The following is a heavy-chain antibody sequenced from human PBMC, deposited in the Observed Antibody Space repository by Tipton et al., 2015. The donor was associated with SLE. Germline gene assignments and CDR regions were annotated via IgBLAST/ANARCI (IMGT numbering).Heavy chain of an antibody. CDR2: NHSSGTT. CDR1: CDSPSVPF. V-gene: IGHV4-59*11. CDR3: ARVKIVRSGTYFDQ. Sequence: TLSLTCTVSCDSPSVPFCNWIRLHPWKGLGWCGYNHSSGTTNYNPPLQTRVTISIDTSKNQFSLKLTSVTAADTAVYFCARVKIVRSGTYFDQWGQGTPVTVSS. J-gene: IGHJ4*02. D-gene: IGHD1-26*01.